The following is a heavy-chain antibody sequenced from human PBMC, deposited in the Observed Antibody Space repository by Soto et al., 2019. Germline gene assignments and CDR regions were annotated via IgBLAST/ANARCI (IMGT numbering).Heavy chain of an antibody. CDR1: GFTFSSYA. Sequence: GGSLRLSCAASGFTFSSYAMHWVRQAPGKGLEWVAVISYDGSNKYYADSVKGRFTISRDNSKNTLYLQMDSLRAEDTAVYYCARDHYVDTAKRSGPWFDPWGQGTLVTVSS. D-gene: IGHD5-18*01. CDR3: ARDHYVDTAKRSGPWFDP. CDR2: ISYDGSNK. V-gene: IGHV3-30-3*01. J-gene: IGHJ5*02.